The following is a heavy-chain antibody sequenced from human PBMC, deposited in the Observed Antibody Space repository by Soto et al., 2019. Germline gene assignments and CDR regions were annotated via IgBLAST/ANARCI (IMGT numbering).Heavy chain of an antibody. CDR3: VKEGDPYCSGGSCYGY. J-gene: IGHJ4*02. D-gene: IGHD2-15*01. Sequence: PGGSLRLSCAASGFTFGTTDMSWVRQAPGEGLEWVSTIDGSGGITYYADSVKGRFTISRDNSRNTVYLQMNSLRGDDTALYYCVKEGDPYCSGGSCYGYWGQGTLVTSPQ. CDR1: GFTFGTTD. CDR2: IDGSGGIT. V-gene: IGHV3-23*01.